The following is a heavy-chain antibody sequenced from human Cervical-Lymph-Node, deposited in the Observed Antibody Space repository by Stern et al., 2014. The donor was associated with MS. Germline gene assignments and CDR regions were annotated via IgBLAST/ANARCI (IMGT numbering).Heavy chain of an antibody. J-gene: IGHJ6*02. CDR2: IIPILGTS. CDR1: GGSFSYYA. V-gene: IGHV1-69*01. CDR3: ARDGRHTGNYGLDV. Sequence: VQLVESGAEVKKPGSSVKVSCKASGGSFSYYAINWVRQAPGQGFAWMGGIIPILGTSNYAQKFQGRVTITADDSTRTSYMQLRSLRSDDTAVYFCARDGRHTGNYGLDVWGQGTTVTVSS. D-gene: IGHD1-14*01.